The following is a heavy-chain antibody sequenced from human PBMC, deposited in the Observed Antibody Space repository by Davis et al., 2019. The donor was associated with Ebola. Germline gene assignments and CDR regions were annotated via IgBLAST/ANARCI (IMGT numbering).Heavy chain of an antibody. D-gene: IGHD4-17*01. Sequence: KVSCKGSGYSFTNYWIGWVRQMPGKGLEWLGIIYPGDSHTRYSPSFLGQVTISVDKSIGTAYLQWSSLKASDTAMYYCARRSPYGAYEGGWYFDLWGRGTLVTVSS. CDR3: ARRSPYGAYEGGWYFDL. CDR2: IYPGDSHT. J-gene: IGHJ2*01. V-gene: IGHV5-51*01. CDR1: GYSFTNYW.